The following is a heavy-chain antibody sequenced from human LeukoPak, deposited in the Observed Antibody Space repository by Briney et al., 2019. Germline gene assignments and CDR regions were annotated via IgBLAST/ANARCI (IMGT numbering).Heavy chain of an antibody. D-gene: IGHD7-27*01. J-gene: IGHJ4*02. CDR1: GASLTIYY. CDR3: ATGDHSFDN. V-gene: IGHV4-4*07. Sequence: SETLSLTCSVSGASLTIYYWNWIRQPAGKGLEWVGRYASGTTTHNPSLKSQFTMSIDTSKNQISLKLTSVTAADTAVYYCATGDHSFDNWGQGTLVTVTP. CDR2: YASGTT.